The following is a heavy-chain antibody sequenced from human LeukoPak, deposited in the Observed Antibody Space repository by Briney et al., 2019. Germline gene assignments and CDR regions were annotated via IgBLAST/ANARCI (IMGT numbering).Heavy chain of an antibody. CDR1: GGSISSSSYY. CDR2: IYYSGST. J-gene: IGHJ4*02. D-gene: IGHD6-19*01. V-gene: IGHV4-39*01. Sequence: PSETLSLTCTVSGGSISSSSYYWGWIRQPPGKGLEWIGSIYYSGSTYYNPSLKSRVTLSVDTSKNEFSLILTSVTAADTAVYYCARLPGYPSGWVYFDSWGQGNLVSVSS. CDR3: ARLPGYPSGWVYFDS.